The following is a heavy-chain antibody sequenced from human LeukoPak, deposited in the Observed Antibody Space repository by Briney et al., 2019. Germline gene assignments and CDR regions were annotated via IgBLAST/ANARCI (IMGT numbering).Heavy chain of an antibody. J-gene: IGHJ6*02. CDR2: INPNSGGT. Sequence: ASVKVSCKASGYTFTGYYMHWVRQAPGQGLEWMGWINPNSGGTNYAQKFQGRVTMTRGTSISTAYMELSRLRSDDTAVYYCARDGVVVPAEGMDVWGQGTTVTVSS. CDR3: ARDGVVVPAEGMDV. V-gene: IGHV1-2*02. D-gene: IGHD2-2*01. CDR1: GYTFTGYY.